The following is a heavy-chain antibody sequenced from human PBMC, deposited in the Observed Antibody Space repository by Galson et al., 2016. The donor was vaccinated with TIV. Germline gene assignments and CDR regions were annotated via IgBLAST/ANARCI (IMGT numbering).Heavy chain of an antibody. CDR2: ISASARHI. CDR1: KFSFNAYS. CDR3: ARDFNGLDG. J-gene: IGHJ6*02. V-gene: IGHV3-21*01. Sequence: SLRLSCAASKFSFNAYSMNWVRQAPGKGLEGVSFISASARHIYYADSVQGRFTISRDNAKNSLYLQMNSLRVEDTAVYYCARDFNGLDGWGQGTTVTVSS.